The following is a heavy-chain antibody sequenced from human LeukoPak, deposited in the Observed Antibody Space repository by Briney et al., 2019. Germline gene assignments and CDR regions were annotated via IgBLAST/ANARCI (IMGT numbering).Heavy chain of an antibody. CDR2: ISAYNGNT. CDR3: ASQGYCSGGSCYAWLDY. CDR1: GYTFTSYG. Sequence: ASVKVSCKASGYTFTSYGISWVRQAPGQGLEWMGWISAYNGNTNYAQRLQGRVTMTTDTSTSTAYMELRSLRSDDTAVYYCASQGYCSGGSCYAWLDYWGQGTLVTVSS. D-gene: IGHD2-15*01. J-gene: IGHJ4*02. V-gene: IGHV1-18*01.